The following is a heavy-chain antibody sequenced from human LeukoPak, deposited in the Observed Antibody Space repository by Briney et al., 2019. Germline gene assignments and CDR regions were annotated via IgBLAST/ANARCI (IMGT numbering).Heavy chain of an antibody. CDR3: ARVSADTAMVPFDY. D-gene: IGHD5-18*01. CDR2: ISAYNGNT. CDR1: GYTFTSYG. Sequence: ASVKASCKASGYTFTSYGISWVRQAPGQGLEWMGWISAYNGNTNYAQKLQGRVTMTTDTSTSTAYMELRSLRSDDTAVYYCARVSADTAMVPFDYWGQGTLVTVSS. J-gene: IGHJ4*02. V-gene: IGHV1-18*01.